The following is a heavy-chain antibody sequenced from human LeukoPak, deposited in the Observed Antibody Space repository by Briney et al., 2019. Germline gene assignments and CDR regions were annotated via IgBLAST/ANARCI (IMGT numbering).Heavy chain of an antibody. CDR2: INHSGST. Sequence: SSETLSLTCTVSGGSISSSSYYWGWIRQPPGKGLEWIGEINHSGSTNYNPSLKSRVTISVDTSKNQFSLKLSSVTAADTAVYYCARALGRRYVKWGQGTLVTVSS. CDR1: GGSISSSSYY. D-gene: IGHD3-16*01. V-gene: IGHV4-39*07. J-gene: IGHJ4*02. CDR3: ARALGRRYVK.